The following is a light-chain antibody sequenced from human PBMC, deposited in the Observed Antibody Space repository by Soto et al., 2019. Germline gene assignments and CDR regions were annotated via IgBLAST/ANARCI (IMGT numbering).Light chain of an antibody. CDR3: QQRSNWPLYT. CDR2: DAS. V-gene: IGKV3-11*01. Sequence: EIVLTQSPATLSLSPGERATLSCRASQSVSSYLAWYQQKPGQAPRLLIYDASNRATGIPARFSGSGSGTDFTLTISSLEPEDFAVYYCQQRSNWPLYTFGQGTTVEIK. CDR1: QSVSSY. J-gene: IGKJ2*01.